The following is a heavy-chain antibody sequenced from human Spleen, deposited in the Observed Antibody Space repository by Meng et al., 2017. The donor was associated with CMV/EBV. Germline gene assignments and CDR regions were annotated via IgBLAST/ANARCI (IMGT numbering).Heavy chain of an antibody. Sequence: ASVKVSWKVSGYTLTEFAMHWVRQAPGRGLEWMGAFDPEDGERVYGQKFQGRLTMSEDTSTDTAYMELSSLRSEDTAVYYCARLQTGTQGVGWFDPWGQGTLVTVSS. J-gene: IGHJ5*02. CDR3: ARLQTGTQGVGWFDP. D-gene: IGHD1-1*01. CDR1: GYTLTEFA. V-gene: IGHV1-24*01. CDR2: FDPEDGER.